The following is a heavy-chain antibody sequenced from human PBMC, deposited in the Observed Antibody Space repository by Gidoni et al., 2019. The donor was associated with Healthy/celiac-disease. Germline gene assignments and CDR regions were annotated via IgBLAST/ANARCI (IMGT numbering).Heavy chain of an antibody. J-gene: IGHJ4*02. D-gene: IGHD1-26*01. V-gene: IGHV3-7*01. CDR3: ARTVGATRGGYFDY. Sequence: EVQLVDSGGGLVQPGASLRLSCAASGFTFSSYWMCWVRQAPGKGLEWVGNIKQDGSEKYYVDSVKGRFTITRDNANNSLYLQMNSLRADDTAVYYCARTVGATRGGYFDYWGQGTLVTVSS. CDR1: GFTFSSYW. CDR2: IKQDGSEK.